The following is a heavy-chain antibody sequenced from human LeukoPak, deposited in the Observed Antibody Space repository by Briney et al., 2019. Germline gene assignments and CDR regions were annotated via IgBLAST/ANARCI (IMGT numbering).Heavy chain of an antibody. CDR3: ARGGGLDV. CDR1: GFTFSSYW. Sequence: GGSLRLSCAASGFTFSSYWMNWARQAPGKGLEWAASINHNGNVNYYVDSVKGRFTISRDNAKNSLYLQMSNLRAEDTAVYFCARGGGLDVWGQGATVTVSS. CDR2: INHNGNVN. V-gene: IGHV3-7*03. J-gene: IGHJ6*02. D-gene: IGHD3-16*01.